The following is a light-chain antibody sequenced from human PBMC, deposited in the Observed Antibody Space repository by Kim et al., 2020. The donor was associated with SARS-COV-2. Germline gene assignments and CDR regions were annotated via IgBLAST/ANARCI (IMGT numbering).Light chain of an antibody. CDR1: QGIVNY. J-gene: IGKJ4*01. CDR3: QNYNTAPLT. Sequence: DIQMTQSPSSLSASVGDRVTIICRASQGIVNYLAWYQQKPGKVPTLLIYTASTLQSGVPSRFSGSGSGTDFTLTISNLQPEDVATYYCQNYNTAPLTFGGETKVDIK. CDR2: TAS. V-gene: IGKV1-27*01.